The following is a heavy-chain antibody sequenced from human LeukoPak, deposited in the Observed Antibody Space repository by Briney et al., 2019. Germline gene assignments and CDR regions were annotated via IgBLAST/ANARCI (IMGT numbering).Heavy chain of an antibody. V-gene: IGHV3-9*01. Sequence: GGSLRLSCAASGFTFDDYAMHWVRQAPGKGLEWVSGISWNSGSLGYEDSVEGRFTISRDNAKNSLYLQMNSLRAEDTALYYCAKVGGGWYLDLWGRGTLVTVSS. CDR1: GFTFDDYA. J-gene: IGHJ2*01. CDR3: AKVGGGWYLDL. D-gene: IGHD3-3*01. CDR2: ISWNSGSL.